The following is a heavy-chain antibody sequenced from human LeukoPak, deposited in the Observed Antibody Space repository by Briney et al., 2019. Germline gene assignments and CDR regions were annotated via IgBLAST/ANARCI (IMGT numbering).Heavy chain of an antibody. V-gene: IGHV3-23*01. J-gene: IGHJ4*02. CDR1: GFRFTDYS. CDR3: ASQYYALGKFDY. D-gene: IGHD2/OR15-2a*01. Sequence: GGSLRLSCAASGFRFTDYSMSWVRQAPGKGLEWVSAISGSGGSTYYADSVKGRFTISRDNSKNTLYLQMNSLRAEDTAVYYCASQYYALGKFDYWGQGTLVTVSS. CDR2: ISGSGGST.